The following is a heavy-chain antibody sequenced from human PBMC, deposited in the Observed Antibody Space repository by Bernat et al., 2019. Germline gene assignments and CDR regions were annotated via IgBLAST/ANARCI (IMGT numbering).Heavy chain of an antibody. D-gene: IGHD3-10*01. CDR3: ARSKGSGYYYYGMDV. CDR2: IYYSGST. CDR1: GGSISSSSYY. J-gene: IGHJ6*02. Sequence: QLQLQESGPGLVKPSETLSLTCTVSGGSISSSSYYWGWIRQPPGKGLEWIGSIYYSGSTYYNPSLKSRVTISVDTSKNQFSLKLSSVTAADTAVYYCARSKGSGYYYYGMDVWGQGTTVTVSS. V-gene: IGHV4-39*01.